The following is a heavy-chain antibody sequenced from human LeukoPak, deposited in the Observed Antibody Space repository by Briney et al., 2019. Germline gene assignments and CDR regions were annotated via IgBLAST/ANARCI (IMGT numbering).Heavy chain of an antibody. J-gene: IGHJ4*02. CDR2: IYHSGNT. Sequence: SETLSLTCTVSGDSVNSGAYYWSWVRQPPGRGLEWIGSIYHSGNTDYSPSLKSRVTISVDTSKNQFSLTPSSVTAADTAVYYCARGNIVGYSYGYLGFFDYWGQGTLVPVSS. CDR1: GDSVNSGAYY. D-gene: IGHD5-18*01. V-gene: IGHV4-61*08. CDR3: ARGNIVGYSYGYLGFFDY.